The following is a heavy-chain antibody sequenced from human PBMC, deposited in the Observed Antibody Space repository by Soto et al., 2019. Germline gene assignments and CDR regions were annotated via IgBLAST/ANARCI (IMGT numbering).Heavy chain of an antibody. D-gene: IGHD6-6*01. CDR3: ARQEYSSWSPSFDF. J-gene: IGHJ6*02. CDR2: IYAGDSDT. V-gene: IGHV5-51*01. CDR1: GYRFSSYW. Sequence: GESLKISCKGSGYRFSSYWIGWVRQMPGKGLEWMGIIYAGDSDTRYSPSFQGQVTISADKSFSTAYLQWSSLKASDTAMYYCARQEYSSWSPSFDFWGLGTTVTVSS.